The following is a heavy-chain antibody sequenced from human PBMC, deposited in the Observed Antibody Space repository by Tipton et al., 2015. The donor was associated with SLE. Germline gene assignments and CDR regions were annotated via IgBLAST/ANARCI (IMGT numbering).Heavy chain of an antibody. J-gene: IGHJ3*02. V-gene: IGHV3-21*01. Sequence: SLRLSCAASGFSFSRYSMNWVRQAQGKGLEWVSSISSSGQYIYYADSVKGRFTISRDNAKNSLYLQMNSLRAEDTAVYYCARDATMIVVVGSAFDIWGQGTMVTVSS. CDR1: GFSFSRYS. D-gene: IGHD3-22*01. CDR2: ISSSGQYI. CDR3: ARDATMIVVVGSAFDI.